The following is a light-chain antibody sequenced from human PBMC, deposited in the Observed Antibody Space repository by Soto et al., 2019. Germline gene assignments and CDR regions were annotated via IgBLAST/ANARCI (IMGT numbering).Light chain of an antibody. CDR1: QGISNY. J-gene: IGKJ1*01. Sequence: DIEMTQSPSSLSASVGDRVTITCRASQGISNYLAWYQQRPGKVPKLLIYAASTLQSGVPSRFSGSGSGTDFTLTNSSLHPEAVATYYCQTYDSAPWTFGQGTEVEIK. V-gene: IGKV1-27*01. CDR2: AAS. CDR3: QTYDSAPWT.